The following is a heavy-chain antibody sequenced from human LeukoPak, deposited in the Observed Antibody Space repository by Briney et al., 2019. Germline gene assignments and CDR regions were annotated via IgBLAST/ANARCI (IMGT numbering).Heavy chain of an antibody. J-gene: IGHJ4*02. CDR1: GYIFTDFY. V-gene: IGHV1-2*06. D-gene: IGHD3-22*01. Sequence: ASVKVSCKASGYIFTDFYIHWLRQAPGQGLEWMGRINPNSGGTNYAQKFQGRVTMTRDTSISTAYMEMSNLRSDDTAVFYCARVSYSSGYPYFDYWGQGTLVTASS. CDR3: ARVSYSSGYPYFDY. CDR2: INPNSGGT.